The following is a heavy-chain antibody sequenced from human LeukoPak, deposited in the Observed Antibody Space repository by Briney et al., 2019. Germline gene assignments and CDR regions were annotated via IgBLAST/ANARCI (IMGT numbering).Heavy chain of an antibody. CDR1: GFTFRISA. V-gene: IGHV3-21*01. Sequence: GGSLRLSCVASGFTFRISAMNWVRQAPGKGLEWVSSISSSSSYIYYADSVKGRFTISRDNAKNSLYLQMNSLRAEDTAVYYCARDLIPNDAFDIWGQGTMVTVSS. CDR2: ISSSSSYI. D-gene: IGHD2-2*02. CDR3: ARDLIPNDAFDI. J-gene: IGHJ3*02.